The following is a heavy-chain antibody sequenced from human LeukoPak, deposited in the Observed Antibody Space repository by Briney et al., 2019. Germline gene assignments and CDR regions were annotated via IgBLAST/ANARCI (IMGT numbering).Heavy chain of an antibody. D-gene: IGHD5-12*01. CDR3: AKLNIVATIRYYYYYGMDV. CDR1: GFTFSSYE. Sequence: GGSLRLSCAASGFTFSSYEMSWARQAPGKGLEWVSYISSSGSTIYYADSVKGRFTISRDNAKNSLYLQMNSLRAEDTAVYYCAKLNIVATIRYYYYYGMDVWGKGTTVTVSS. CDR2: ISSSGSTI. V-gene: IGHV3-48*03. J-gene: IGHJ6*04.